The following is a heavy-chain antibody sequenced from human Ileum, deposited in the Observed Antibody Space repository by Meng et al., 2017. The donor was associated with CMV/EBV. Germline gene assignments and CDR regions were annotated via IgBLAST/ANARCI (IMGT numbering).Heavy chain of an antibody. CDR3: ARAFILVRDRYGMDV. CDR2: INPNSGDT. J-gene: IGHJ6*02. D-gene: IGHD3-16*01. V-gene: IGHV1-2*02. CDR1: GYSFIGYY. Sequence: ASVKVSCKTSGYSFIGYYIHRARQAPGQGLEWMGWINPNSGDTKFAQKFQGRVTMTRDTSIGTAYMELSRLRSDDTAVYYCARAFILVRDRYGMDVWGQGTMVTVSS.